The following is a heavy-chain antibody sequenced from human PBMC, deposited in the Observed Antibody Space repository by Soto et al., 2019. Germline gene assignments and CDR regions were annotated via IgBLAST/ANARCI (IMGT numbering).Heavy chain of an antibody. CDR1: GYTFTSYY. Sequence: QVQLVQSGAEVKKPGASVKVSCKASGYTFTSYYMHWVRQAPGQGLEWMGIIKPSGGSTSYAQKFQGRLTMTRDTSTSPVYMELSSLRSDDTAAYYCARDTSYYDSSGYPIPFFFDYWGQGTLVTLAS. D-gene: IGHD3-22*01. J-gene: IGHJ4*02. CDR2: IKPSGGST. V-gene: IGHV1-46*01. CDR3: ARDTSYYDSSGYPIPFFFDY.